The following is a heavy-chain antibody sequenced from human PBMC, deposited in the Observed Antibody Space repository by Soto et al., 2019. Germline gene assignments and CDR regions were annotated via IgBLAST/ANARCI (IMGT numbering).Heavy chain of an antibody. J-gene: IGHJ4*02. CDR1: GGSISSGGYY. CDR2: IYYSGST. CDR3: ASSYGSGSYYIKNLTFDY. Sequence: QVQLQESGPGLVKPSQTLSLTCTVSGGSISSGGYYWSWIRQHPGKGLEWIGYIYYSGSTYYNPSLKSRVTISVDTSKNQFSLKLSSVSTADTAVYYCASSYGSGSYYIKNLTFDYWGQGTLVTVSS. D-gene: IGHD3-10*01. V-gene: IGHV4-31*03.